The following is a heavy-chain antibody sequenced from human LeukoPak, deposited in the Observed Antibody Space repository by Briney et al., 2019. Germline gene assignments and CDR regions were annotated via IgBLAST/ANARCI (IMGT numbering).Heavy chain of an antibody. D-gene: IGHD3-3*01. J-gene: IGHJ4*02. V-gene: IGHV1-2*02. CDR3: ARDGPYYDFWSGLYYFDY. Sequence: ASVKVPCKASGYTFTGYYMHWVRQAPGQGLEWMGWINPNSGGTNYAQKFQGRVTMTRDTSISTAYMELSRLRSDDTAVYYCARDGPYYDFWSGLYYFDYWGQGTLVTVSS. CDR1: GYTFTGYY. CDR2: INPNSGGT.